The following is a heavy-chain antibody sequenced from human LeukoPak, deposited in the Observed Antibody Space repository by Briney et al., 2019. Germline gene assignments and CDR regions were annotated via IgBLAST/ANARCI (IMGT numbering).Heavy chain of an antibody. J-gene: IGHJ4*02. CDR2: IYYSGST. Sequence: PSETLSLTCTVSGGSISSYYWSWLRQPPGKGLEWIGYIYYSGSTNYNPSLKSRVTISVDTSKNQFSLKLSSVTAADTAVYYCARGIVGAGGYYFDYWGQGTLVTVSS. V-gene: IGHV4-59*01. D-gene: IGHD1-26*01. CDR1: GGSISSYY. CDR3: ARGIVGAGGYYFDY.